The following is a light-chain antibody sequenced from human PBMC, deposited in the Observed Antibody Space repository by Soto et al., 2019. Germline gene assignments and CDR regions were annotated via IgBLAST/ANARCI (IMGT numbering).Light chain of an antibody. CDR3: CSYAGSSTYV. V-gene: IGLV2-23*01. CDR1: SSDVGTYNL. J-gene: IGLJ1*01. CDR2: EGS. Sequence: QSALTQPASVSGSPGQSITISCTGTSSDVGTYNLVSWYQHHPGKAPKLMIYEGSKRPSGVSNRFSGSKSGNTASLTISGLQAEDEADYYCCSYAGSSTYVFGPGTKVTVL.